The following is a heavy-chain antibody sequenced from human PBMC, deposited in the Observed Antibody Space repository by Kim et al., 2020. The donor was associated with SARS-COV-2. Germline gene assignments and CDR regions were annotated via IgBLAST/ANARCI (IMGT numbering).Heavy chain of an antibody. Sequence: SETLSLTCTVSGGSFSSGGYYWSWIRQHPGKGLEWIGYIYYSGSTYYNPFLKSRVTISVDTSKNQFSLKLSSVTAADTAVYYCARATMITFGGVIDHFDYWGQGTLVTVSS. CDR1: GGSFSSGGYY. CDR2: IYYSGST. V-gene: IGHV4-31*03. D-gene: IGHD3-16*02. CDR3: ARATMITFGGVIDHFDY. J-gene: IGHJ4*02.